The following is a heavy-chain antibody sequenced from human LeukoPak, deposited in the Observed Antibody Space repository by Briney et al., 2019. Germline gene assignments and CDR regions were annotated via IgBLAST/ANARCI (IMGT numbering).Heavy chain of an antibody. Sequence: GGSLRLSCAASGFTFSGYAMSWVRQAPGKGLEWVSAISGSGGSTYYADSVKGRFTISRDNSKNTLYLQMNSLRAEDTAVYYCAKDLYDSSGRLDYWGQGTLVTVSS. D-gene: IGHD3-22*01. CDR1: GFTFSGYA. V-gene: IGHV3-23*01. J-gene: IGHJ4*02. CDR3: AKDLYDSSGRLDY. CDR2: ISGSGGST.